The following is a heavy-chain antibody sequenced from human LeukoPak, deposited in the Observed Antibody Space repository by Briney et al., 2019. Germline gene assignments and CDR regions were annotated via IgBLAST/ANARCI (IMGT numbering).Heavy chain of an antibody. CDR2: MYSGGST. CDR3: ARGGGDYNPFDY. J-gene: IGHJ4*02. Sequence: PGGSLRLSCAVSGFTVSTNYMSWVRQAPGKGLEWVSVMYSGGSTYYADSVKGRFTISRHNSKNTLYLEINSLRPDDTAVYYCARGGGDYNPFDYWGQGILVTVSS. D-gene: IGHD4-17*01. CDR1: GFTVSTNY. V-gene: IGHV3-53*04.